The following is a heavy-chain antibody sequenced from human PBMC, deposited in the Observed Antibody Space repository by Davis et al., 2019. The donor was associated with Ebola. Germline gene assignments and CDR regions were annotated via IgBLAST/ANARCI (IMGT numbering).Heavy chain of an antibody. CDR1: GFTFSSYG. J-gene: IGHJ6*02. CDR2: IWYDGSNK. D-gene: IGHD5-18*01. Sequence: PGGSLRLSCAASGFTFSSYGMNWVRQAPGKGLEWVAVIWYDGSNKNYVDSVKGRFTISRDNSKNTLYLQMNSLRVEDTAVYYCARQLQKRGYSYGWYYYGMDVWGQGTTVTVSS. CDR3: ARQLQKRGYSYGWYYYGMDV. V-gene: IGHV3-33*01.